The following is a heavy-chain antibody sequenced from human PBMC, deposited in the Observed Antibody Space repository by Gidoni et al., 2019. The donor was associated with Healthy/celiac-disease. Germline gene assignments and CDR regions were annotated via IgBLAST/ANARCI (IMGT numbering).Heavy chain of an antibody. CDR2: IYHSGST. V-gene: IGHV4-38-2*02. CDR3: ARDWANANNWFDP. J-gene: IGHJ5*02. D-gene: IGHD2-2*01. Sequence: QVQLQESGPGLVKPSETLSLTCTVSGYSISSGYYWGWIRQPPGKGLEWIGSIYHSGSTYYNPSLKSRVTISVDTSKNQFSLKLSSVTAADTAVYYCARDWANANNWFDPWGQGTLVTVSS. CDR1: GYSISSGYY.